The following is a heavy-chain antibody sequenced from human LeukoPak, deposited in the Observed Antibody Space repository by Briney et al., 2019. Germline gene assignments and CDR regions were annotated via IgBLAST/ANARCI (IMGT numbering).Heavy chain of an antibody. CDR3: ARRGSSTGGAFDI. Sequence: PGGSLRLSCAASGFTFSSYGMHWVRQAPGRGLEWVASIKEDGSQKYYVDSVKGRFTISRGNAKNSLYLQMNSLRAEDTAVYYCARRGSSTGGAFDIWGQGTMVTVSS. J-gene: IGHJ3*02. V-gene: IGHV3-7*01. D-gene: IGHD6-6*01. CDR1: GFTFSSYG. CDR2: IKEDGSQK.